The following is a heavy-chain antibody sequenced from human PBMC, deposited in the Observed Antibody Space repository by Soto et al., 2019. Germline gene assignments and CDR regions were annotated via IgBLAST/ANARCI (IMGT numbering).Heavy chain of an antibody. CDR1: GFTFSNYA. CDR3: ARRPTTIVAFDY. CDR2: IGGSGGGT. D-gene: IGHD5-12*01. J-gene: IGHJ4*02. V-gene: IGHV3-23*01. Sequence: GGSLRLSCAASGFTFSNYAMSWVRQAPGKGLEWVSAIGGSGGGTYYGDSVKGRFTISRDNSKNTLYLQMNSLRAEDTAVFYCARRPTTIVAFDYWGQGILVTVSS.